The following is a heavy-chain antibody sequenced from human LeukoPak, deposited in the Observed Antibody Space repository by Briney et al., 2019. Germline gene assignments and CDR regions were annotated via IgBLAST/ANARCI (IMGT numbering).Heavy chain of an antibody. CDR1: GGSISSGSYY. CDR2: IYTSGST. D-gene: IGHD3-3*01. CDR3: ARGGPNYDFWSGPRLGFDY. V-gene: IGHV4-61*02. J-gene: IGHJ4*02. Sequence: SETLSLTCTVSGGSISSGSYYWSWIRQPAGKGLEWIGRIYTSGSTNYNPSLKSRVTISVDTSKNQFSLKLSSVTAADTAVYYCARGGPNYDFWSGPRLGFDYWGQGTLVTVSS.